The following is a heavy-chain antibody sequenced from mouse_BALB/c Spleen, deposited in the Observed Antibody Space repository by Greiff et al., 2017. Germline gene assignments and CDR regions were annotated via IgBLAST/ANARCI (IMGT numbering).Heavy chain of an antibody. J-gene: IGHJ4*01. CDR1: GDSITSGY. CDR3: ARYEDYDESYAMDY. D-gene: IGHD2-4*01. V-gene: IGHV3-8*02. Sequence: EVKLQESGPSLVKPSQTLSLTCSVTGDSITSGYWNWIRKFPGNKLEYMGYISYSGSTYYNPSLKSRISITRDTSKNQYYLQLNSVTTEDTATYYCARYEDYDESYAMDYWGQGTSVTVSS. CDR2: ISYSGST.